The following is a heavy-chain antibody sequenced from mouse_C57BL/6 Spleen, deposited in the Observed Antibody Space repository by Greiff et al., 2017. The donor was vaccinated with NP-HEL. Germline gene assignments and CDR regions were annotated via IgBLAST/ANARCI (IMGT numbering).Heavy chain of an antibody. CDR2: IRNKANGYTT. Sequence: EVQRVESGGGLVQPGGSLSLSCAASGFTFTDYYMSWVRQPPGKALEWLGFIRNKANGYTTEYSASVKGRCTISRDNSQSILYLQMNALRAEDSATYYCARHYAMDYWGQGTSVTVSS. CDR3: ARHYAMDY. CDR1: GFTFTDYY. J-gene: IGHJ4*01. V-gene: IGHV7-3*01.